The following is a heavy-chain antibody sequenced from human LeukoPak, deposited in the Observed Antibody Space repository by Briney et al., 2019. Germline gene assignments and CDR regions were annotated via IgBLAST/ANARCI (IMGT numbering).Heavy chain of an antibody. V-gene: IGHV4-39*07. CDR3: ARGSPMGHTAMVREFY. CDR1: GGSISSSSYY. Sequence: KPSETLSLTCTVSGGSISSSSYYWGWIRQPPGKGLEWIGSIYYSGSTYYNPSLKSRVTISVDTSKNQFSLKLSSVTAADTAVYYCARGSPMGHTAMVREFYWGQGTLVTVSS. J-gene: IGHJ4*02. D-gene: IGHD5-18*01. CDR2: IYYSGST.